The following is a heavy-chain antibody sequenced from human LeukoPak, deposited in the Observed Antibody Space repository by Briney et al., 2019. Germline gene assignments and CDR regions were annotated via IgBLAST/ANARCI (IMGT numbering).Heavy chain of an antibody. CDR3: ARGKAVTTALFDY. Sequence: ASVKVSCKASGYTFTSYGISWVRQAPGQRLEWMGWINAGNGNTKYSQKFQGRVTITRDTSASTAYMELSSLRSEDTAVYYCARGKAVTTALFDYWGQGALVTVSS. CDR1: GYTFTSYG. J-gene: IGHJ4*02. V-gene: IGHV1-3*01. D-gene: IGHD4-17*01. CDR2: INAGNGNT.